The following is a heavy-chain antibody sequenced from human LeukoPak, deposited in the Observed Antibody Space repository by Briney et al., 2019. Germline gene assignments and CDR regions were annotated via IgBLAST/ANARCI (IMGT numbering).Heavy chain of an antibody. Sequence: SETLSLTCAVYGGSFSDYYWTWIRQPPGRGLEWIGEINHSESSNYNPSLKSRVTILVDTSKNQFSLKLNSVTAADTAVYYCARLVSQTEPRFDSWGRGTLVTVSS. CDR1: GGSFSDYY. V-gene: IGHV4-34*01. CDR3: ARLVSQTEPRFDS. D-gene: IGHD6-13*01. CDR2: INHSESS. J-gene: IGHJ4*02.